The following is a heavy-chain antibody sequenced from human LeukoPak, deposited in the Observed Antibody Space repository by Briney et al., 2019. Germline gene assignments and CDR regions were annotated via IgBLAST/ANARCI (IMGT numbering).Heavy chain of an antibody. CDR1: GFTFSSYS. CDR3: AKDLYDSSGYYYVGVYFDY. Sequence: QPGGSLRLSCAASGFTFSSYSMSWVRQAPGKGLEWVSAISGSGGSTYYADSVKGRFTISRDNSKNTLYLQMNSLRAEDTAVYYCAKDLYDSSGYYYVGVYFDYWGQGTLVTVSS. J-gene: IGHJ4*02. CDR2: ISGSGGST. V-gene: IGHV3-23*01. D-gene: IGHD3-22*01.